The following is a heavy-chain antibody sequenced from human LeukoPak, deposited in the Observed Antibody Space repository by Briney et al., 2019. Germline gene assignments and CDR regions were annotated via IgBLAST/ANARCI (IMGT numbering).Heavy chain of an antibody. CDR2: IIPIFGTA. CDR3: ARVAAAGPFDY. V-gene: IGHV1-69*13. D-gene: IGHD6-13*01. Sequence: SVKVSCKASGYTFTSYAISWVRQAPGQGLEWMGGIIPIFGTANYAQKFQGRVTITADESTSTAYMELSSLRSEDTAVYYCARVAAAGPFDYRGQGTLVTVSS. CDR1: GYTFTSYA. J-gene: IGHJ4*02.